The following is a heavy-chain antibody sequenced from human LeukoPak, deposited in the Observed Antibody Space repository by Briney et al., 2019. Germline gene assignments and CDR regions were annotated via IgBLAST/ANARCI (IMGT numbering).Heavy chain of an antibody. D-gene: IGHD6-13*01. CDR2: ISGGST. Sequence: GGSLRLSCAASGFTVSSNEMSWVRQAPGKGLEWVSSISGGSTYYADSVKGRFSFSRDNSKNTLSLQMNSLRTEDTAVYYCAKTLRGIAAAGTGKFDYWGQGTLVTVSS. CDR1: GFTVSSNE. CDR3: AKTLRGIAAAGTGKFDY. V-gene: IGHV3-38-3*01. J-gene: IGHJ4*02.